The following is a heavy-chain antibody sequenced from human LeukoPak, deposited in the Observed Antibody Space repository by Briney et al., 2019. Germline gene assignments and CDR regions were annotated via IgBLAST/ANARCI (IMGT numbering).Heavy chain of an antibody. Sequence: ASVKVSCKASGYTFTSYGISWVRQAPGQGLEWMGWISAYNGNTNYAQKLQGRVTMTTDTSTTTAYMELRSLRSDDTAVYYCATASLAPYCSSTSCYLGPNSPFAYWGQGTLVTVSS. V-gene: IGHV1-18*04. CDR1: GYTFTSYG. CDR3: ATASLAPYCSSTSCYLGPNSPFAY. D-gene: IGHD2-2*01. J-gene: IGHJ4*02. CDR2: ISAYNGNT.